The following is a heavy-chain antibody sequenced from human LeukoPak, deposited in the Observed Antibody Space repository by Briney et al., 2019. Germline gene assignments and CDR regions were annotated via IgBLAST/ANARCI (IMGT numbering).Heavy chain of an antibody. CDR3: ARASQIMVRGVISLAY. Sequence: VASVKVSCKASGYTFTGCYMHWVRQAPGQGLEWMGWINPNSGGTNYAQKFQGRVTMTRDTSISTAYMELSRLRSDDTAVYYCARASQIMVRGVISLAYWGQGTLVTVSS. D-gene: IGHD3-10*01. CDR1: GYTFTGCY. V-gene: IGHV1-2*02. J-gene: IGHJ4*02. CDR2: INPNSGGT.